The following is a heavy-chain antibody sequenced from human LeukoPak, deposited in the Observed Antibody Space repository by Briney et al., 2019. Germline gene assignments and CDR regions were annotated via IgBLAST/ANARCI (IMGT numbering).Heavy chain of an antibody. CDR2: TYYRSKWYN. V-gene: IGHV6-1*01. J-gene: IGHJ6*04. D-gene: IGHD6-25*01. CDR1: GDSVPSTNAG. Sequence: SQTLSLTCAISGDSVPSTNAGWNWIRQPPSRGLEWVGRTYYRSKWYNDYAVSVKSRITINPDTSRNQFSLHLNSVTPEDTAVYYCARDGTPIYSSGWVYMDVWGKGTTVTISS. CDR3: ARDGTPIYSSGWVYMDV.